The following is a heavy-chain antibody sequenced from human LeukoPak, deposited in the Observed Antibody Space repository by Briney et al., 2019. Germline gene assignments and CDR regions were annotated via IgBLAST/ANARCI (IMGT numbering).Heavy chain of an antibody. CDR2: IKFDESER. J-gene: IGHJ4*02. V-gene: IGHV3-7*04. D-gene: IGHD1/OR15-1a*01. CDR1: GFIFSSFW. Sequence: GGSLRLSCAASGFIFSSFWMAWVLQAPGKGLEWVASIKFDESERHHVDSVKGRFTISRDNAKNSLYLQMSSLRAEDTAVYFCTRVTTNGYFEYWGQGTLVTVSS. CDR3: TRVTTNGYFEY.